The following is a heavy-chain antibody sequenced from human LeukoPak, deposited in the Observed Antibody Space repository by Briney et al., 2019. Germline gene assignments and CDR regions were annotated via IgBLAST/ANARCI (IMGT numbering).Heavy chain of an antibody. CDR2: INSDGSST. CDR1: GFTFSSYW. J-gene: IGHJ3*02. D-gene: IGHD5-18*01. CDR3: AREGGWTLDTAMPRGAFDI. Sequence: GGSLRLSCAGSGFTFSSYWMHWVRQAPGKGLVWVSRINSDGSSTSYADSVKGRFTISRDNAKNTLYLQMNSLRAEDTAVYYCAREGGWTLDTAMPRGAFDIWGQGTMVTVSS. V-gene: IGHV3-74*01.